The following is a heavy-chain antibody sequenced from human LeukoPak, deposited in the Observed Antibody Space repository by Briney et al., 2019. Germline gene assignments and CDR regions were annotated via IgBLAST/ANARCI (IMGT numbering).Heavy chain of an antibody. V-gene: IGHV1-69*04. Sequence: SVKVSCKASGGTFNNFVISWVRQAPGQGLEWMGRIIPILELPSYAQKFQGRITITADSSTGTAYMEMTSLRSEDTAVYFCDWFSNSDNLDVWGQGTTVTVSS. J-gene: IGHJ6*02. D-gene: IGHD3-9*01. CDR2: IIPILELP. CDR3: DWFSNSDNLDV. CDR1: GGTFNNFV.